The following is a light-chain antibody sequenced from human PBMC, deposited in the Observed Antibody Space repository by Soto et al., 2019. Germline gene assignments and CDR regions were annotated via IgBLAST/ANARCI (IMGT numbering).Light chain of an antibody. CDR2: AAS. CDR3: QQSYSIPFP. V-gene: IGKV1-39*01. CDR1: QKISTY. Sequence: DIQMTQSPSSLSASVGDRVTITCRASQKISTYLTWYQLKPGKAPSLLLYAASTLQRGVPSRFSGSGSGTDFTLTISSLQPEDFATYYCQQSYSIPFPVGPGTKVDL. J-gene: IGKJ3*01.